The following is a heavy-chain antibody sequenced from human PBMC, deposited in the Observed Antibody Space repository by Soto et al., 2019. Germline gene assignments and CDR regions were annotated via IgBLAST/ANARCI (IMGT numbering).Heavy chain of an antibody. CDR1: GYTFTSYD. Sequence: ASVKVSCKASGYTFTSYDINWVRQATGQGLEWMGWMNPNSGNTGYAQKFQGRVTMTRNTSISTAYMELSSLRSEDTAVYYCARKSYGYGYLLGYYYYGMDVWGQGTTVTVSS. V-gene: IGHV1-8*01. CDR3: ARKSYGYGYLLGYYYYGMDV. D-gene: IGHD5-18*01. CDR2: MNPNSGNT. J-gene: IGHJ6*02.